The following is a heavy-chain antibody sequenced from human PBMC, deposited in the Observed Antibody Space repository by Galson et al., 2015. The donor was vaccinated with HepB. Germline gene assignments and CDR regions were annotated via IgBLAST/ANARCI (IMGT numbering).Heavy chain of an antibody. CDR2: VNNVGNA. CDR1: GYNIGSRA. Sequence: SLRLSCADSGYNIGSRAVSWVRQAPGKGPEWIASVNNVGNAYYANSVKGRFTVSRDDSKNTLFLEMNCLRVEDTGVYYCAKDHPSGGWPVFDYWGQGTLVTVAS. V-gene: IGHV3-23*01. J-gene: IGHJ4*02. CDR3: AKDHPSGGWPVFDY. D-gene: IGHD2-15*01.